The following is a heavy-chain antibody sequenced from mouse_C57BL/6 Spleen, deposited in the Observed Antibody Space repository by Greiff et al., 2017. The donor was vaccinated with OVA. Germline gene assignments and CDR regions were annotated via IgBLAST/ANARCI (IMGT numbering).Heavy chain of an antibody. CDR2: IYPRSGNT. J-gene: IGHJ3*01. CDR1: GYTFTSYG. V-gene: IGHV1-81*01. CDR3: AREGNYVRFAY. Sequence: QVQLQQSGAELARPGASVKLSCKASGYTFTSYGISWVKQRTGQGLEWIGEIYPRSGNTYYNEKFKGKATLTADKSSSTAYMELRSLTSEDAAVYFCAREGNYVRFAYWGQGTLVTVSA. D-gene: IGHD2-1*01.